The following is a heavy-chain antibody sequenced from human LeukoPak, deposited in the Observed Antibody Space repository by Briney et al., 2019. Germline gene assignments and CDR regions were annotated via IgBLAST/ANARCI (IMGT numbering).Heavy chain of an antibody. CDR1: GFTFSSYG. V-gene: IGHV3-33*01. Sequence: GGSLRLSCAASGFTFSSYGMHWVRQAPGKGLEWVAVIWYDGSNKYYADSVKGLFTISRDNSKNTLYLQMNSLRAEDTAVYYCARDGVAAANDYWGQGTLVTVSS. J-gene: IGHJ4*02. CDR2: IWYDGSNK. D-gene: IGHD6-13*01. CDR3: ARDGVAAANDY.